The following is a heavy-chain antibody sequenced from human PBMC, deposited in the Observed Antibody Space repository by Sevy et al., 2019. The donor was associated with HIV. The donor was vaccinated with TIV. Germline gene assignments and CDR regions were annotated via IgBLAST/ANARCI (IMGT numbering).Heavy chain of an antibody. Sequence: GVSLRLSCIASGFTFDDYAMSWFRQAPGKGLEWVAFITRNSYEAYGGTRKYAASVKGRFTITRDDSKSIPYLQMNSLKPEDTAMYYCSRALATAVTPEYYFDYWGQGTLVTVSS. CDR1: GFTFDDYA. CDR3: SRALATAVTPEYYFDY. D-gene: IGHD2-15*01. J-gene: IGHJ4*02. CDR2: ITRNSYEAYGGTR. V-gene: IGHV3-49*03.